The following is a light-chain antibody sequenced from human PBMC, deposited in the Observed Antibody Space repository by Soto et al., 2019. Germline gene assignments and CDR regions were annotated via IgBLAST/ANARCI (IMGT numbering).Light chain of an antibody. CDR2: DAS. CDR3: QQRSSWPPALS. Sequence: EIVLTQSPATLSLSPGEKAPLSCGASQGVRGSLPWYQQKPGQAPRLLIYDASNRATGVPGRFSGSGSGTDFTLTISSLEPEDFAVYYCQQRSSWPPALSFGGGAKVE. J-gene: IGKJ4*01. V-gene: IGKV3-11*01. CDR1: QGVRGS.